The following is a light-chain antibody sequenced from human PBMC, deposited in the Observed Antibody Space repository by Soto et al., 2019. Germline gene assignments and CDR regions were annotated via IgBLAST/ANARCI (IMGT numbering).Light chain of an antibody. J-gene: IGLJ2*01. CDR2: EVS. CDR3: SSYAGSNNFVV. CDR1: SSDVGAYSY. Sequence: QSALTQPPSASGSPGQSVTNSCTGTSSDVGAYSYVSWYQQHPGKAPKLMIYEVSKRPSGVPDRFSGSKSGNTASLTVSGLQAEDEADYYCSSYAGSNNFVVFGGGTQLTVL. V-gene: IGLV2-8*01.